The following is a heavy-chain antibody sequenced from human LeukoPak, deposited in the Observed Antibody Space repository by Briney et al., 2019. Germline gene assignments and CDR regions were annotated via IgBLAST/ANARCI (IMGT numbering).Heavy chain of an antibody. Sequence: GGSLRLSCAASGFTFSSYAMSWVRQAPGKGLEWVSVIYSGGNIYYADSVKGRFTISRDNSKNTLYLQMNSLRAEDTAVYYCAGSGDDDSSGYRDYWGQGTLVTVSS. V-gene: IGHV3-53*01. D-gene: IGHD3-22*01. J-gene: IGHJ4*02. CDR2: IYSGGNI. CDR1: GFTFSSYA. CDR3: AGSGDDDSSGYRDY.